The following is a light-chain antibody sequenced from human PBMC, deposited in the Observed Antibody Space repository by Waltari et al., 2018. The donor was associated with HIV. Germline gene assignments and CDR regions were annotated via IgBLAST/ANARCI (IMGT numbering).Light chain of an antibody. V-gene: IGKV3-20*01. Sequence: VLTQSPGTLSLSPGERAPLSCRASQSVSSRHLAWYQQKPGQAPRLLIYGTANRATGIPDRCSGSGSGTDFTLTISRLEPGDFAVYFCQQYGTSPPYTFGQGTKLEIK. CDR1: QSVSSRH. J-gene: IGKJ2*01. CDR2: GTA. CDR3: QQYGTSPPYT.